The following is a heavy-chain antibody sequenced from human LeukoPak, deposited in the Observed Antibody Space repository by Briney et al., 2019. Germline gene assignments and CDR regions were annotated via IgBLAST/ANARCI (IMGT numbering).Heavy chain of an antibody. J-gene: IGHJ6*02. V-gene: IGHV3-9*01. CDR2: ISWNSGSI. CDR1: GFTFDDYA. CDR3: AKDLGDFWSGYRGPLYYGMDV. D-gene: IGHD3-3*01. Sequence: GGSLRLSCAASGFTFDDYAMHWVRQAPGKGLEWVSGISWNSGSIGYADSVKGRFTISRDNAKNSPYLQMNSLRAEDTALYYCAKDLGDFWSGYRGPLYYGMDVWGQGTTVTVSS.